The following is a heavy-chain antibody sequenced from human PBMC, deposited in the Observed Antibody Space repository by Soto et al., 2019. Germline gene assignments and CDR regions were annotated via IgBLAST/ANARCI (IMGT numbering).Heavy chain of an antibody. CDR2: IYYSGST. D-gene: IGHD2-2*01. V-gene: IGHV4-30-4*01. CDR1: GGSISSGDYY. Sequence: PSETLSLTCTVSGGSISSGDYYWSWIRQHPGKGLEWIGYIYYSGSTYYNPSLKSRVTISVDTSKNQFSLKLSSVTAADTAVYYCARAQFPGGSLKAPDIVVVPAAITFDPWGQGTLVTVSS. CDR3: ARAQFPGGSLKAPDIVVVPAAITFDP. J-gene: IGHJ5*02.